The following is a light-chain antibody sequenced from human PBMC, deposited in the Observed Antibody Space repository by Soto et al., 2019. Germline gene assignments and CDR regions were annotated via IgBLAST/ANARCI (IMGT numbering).Light chain of an antibody. CDR3: QQYNDWPFT. CDR1: QSVSVN. V-gene: IGKV3-15*01. CDR2: GVS. J-gene: IGKJ3*01. Sequence: EIVMTQSPGTLSVSPVERATLSCRASQSVSVNLAWYQQKPGQAPRLLIYGVSTSATGIPARFSGSESGTEFTLTISSLQSEDFAVYYCQQYNDWPFTFGPGTKVDIK.